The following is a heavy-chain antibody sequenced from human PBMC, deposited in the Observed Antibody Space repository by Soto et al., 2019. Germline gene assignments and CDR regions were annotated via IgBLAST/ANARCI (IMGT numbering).Heavy chain of an antibody. V-gene: IGHV5-10-1*01. CDR1: GYIFTSYW. CDR3: ARQEDSSSSVYYYYGMDV. CDR2: IDPSDSYT. J-gene: IGHJ6*02. Sequence: PGESRKMSCNGSGYIFTSYWISWVLQMPGKGLEWMGRIDPSDSYTNYSPSFQGHVTISADKSISTAYLQWSSLKASDTAMYYCARQEDSSSSVYYYYGMDVWGQGTTVTVSS. D-gene: IGHD6-6*01.